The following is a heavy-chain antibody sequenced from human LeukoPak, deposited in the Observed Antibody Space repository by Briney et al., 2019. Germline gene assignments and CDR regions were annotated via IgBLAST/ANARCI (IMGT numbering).Heavy chain of an antibody. V-gene: IGHV1-18*01. CDR1: GYTFTSYG. Sequence: ASVKVSCKTSGYTFTSYGFSWVRQAPGQGLEWMGWIGASNINTHYAQRLQGRVTMTTDTSTSTAYMELRSLRSDDTAVYYCARGELSFDYWGQGTLVTVSS. CDR3: ARGELSFDY. D-gene: IGHD1-7*01. CDR2: IGASNINT. J-gene: IGHJ4*02.